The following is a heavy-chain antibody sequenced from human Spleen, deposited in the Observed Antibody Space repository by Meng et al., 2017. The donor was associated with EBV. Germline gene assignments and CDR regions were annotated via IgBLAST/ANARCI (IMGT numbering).Heavy chain of an antibody. CDR3: ARGQGIPWPF. V-gene: IGHV1-18*01. CDR2: ISDYNGNT. J-gene: IGHJ4*02. D-gene: IGHD2-21*01. Sequence: VQVVMSGAGRKKPGASVKVSCKASGDTLSSYGFSWVRQAPGQGLEWMGWISDYNGNTNYAQKFQGRVTMTTDTPTSTAYMELRSLRSDDTAVYYCARGQGIPWPFWGQGTLVTVSS. CDR1: GDTLSSYG.